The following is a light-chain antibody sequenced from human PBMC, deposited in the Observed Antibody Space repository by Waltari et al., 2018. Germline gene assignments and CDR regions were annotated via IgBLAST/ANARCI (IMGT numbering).Light chain of an antibody. Sequence: QSALTQPASVSGSPGQSITISCTGTSTDVGGDKYGSWYRQYPGKAPRLMIYEVTNRPSGVSNRFSGSKSGNTASLTISGLQAEDEADYYCNSYTSYSTPFVFGTGTKVTV. V-gene: IGLV2-14*01. CDR1: STDVGGDKY. CDR3: NSYTSYSTPFV. J-gene: IGLJ1*01. CDR2: EVT.